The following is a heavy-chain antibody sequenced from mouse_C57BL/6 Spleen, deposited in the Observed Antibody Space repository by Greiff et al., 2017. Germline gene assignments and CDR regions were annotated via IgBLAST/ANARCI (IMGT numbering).Heavy chain of an antibody. CDR2: IDPSDSET. Sequence: QVQLKQPGAELVRPGSSVKLSCKASGYTFTSYWMHWVKQRPIQGLEWIGNIDPSDSETHYNQKFKDKATLTVDKSSSTAYMQLSSLTSEDSAVYYCARGNWDVGFAYWGQGTLVTVSA. CDR1: GYTFTSYW. V-gene: IGHV1-52*01. CDR3: ARGNWDVGFAY. D-gene: IGHD4-1*01. J-gene: IGHJ3*01.